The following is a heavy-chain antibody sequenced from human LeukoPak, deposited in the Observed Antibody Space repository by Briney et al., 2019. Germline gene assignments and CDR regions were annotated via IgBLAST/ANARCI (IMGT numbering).Heavy chain of an antibody. Sequence: GGSLRLSCAASGFTFSDYYMSWIRQAPGKGLEWVSYISSSGSTIYYADSVKGRFTISRDNAKNSLYLQMNSLRAEDTAVYYCARDLGYSSATDVGFDYWGQGTLVTVSS. CDR3: ARDLGYSSATDVGFDY. J-gene: IGHJ4*02. D-gene: IGHD6-25*01. CDR1: GFTFSDYY. CDR2: ISSSGSTI. V-gene: IGHV3-11*01.